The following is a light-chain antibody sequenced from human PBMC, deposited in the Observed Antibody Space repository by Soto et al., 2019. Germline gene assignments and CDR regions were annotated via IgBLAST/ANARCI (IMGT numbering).Light chain of an antibody. CDR3: QQYSDWPPWT. V-gene: IGKV3-15*01. CDR2: SAS. Sequence: EIVMTQSPDTLSVSPGERASLSCSASQSVMTKLAWYQKKPGQAPRLLMYSASIRATGIPARFSGSGSGTEFSLTISSLQPEDFAIYYCQQYSDWPPWTFGQGTKVDIK. CDR1: QSVMTK. J-gene: IGKJ1*01.